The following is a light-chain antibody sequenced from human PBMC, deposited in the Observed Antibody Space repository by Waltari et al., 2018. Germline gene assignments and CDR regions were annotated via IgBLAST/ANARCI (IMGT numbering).Light chain of an antibody. CDR3: QQYDNLPPGGLFT. CDR2: DAS. CDR1: QDISNY. V-gene: IGKV1-33*01. Sequence: DIQMTQSPSSLSASVGDRVTITCQASQDISNYLNWYQQKPGKAPKLLNYDASNLETGVPSRFSGSESGTDFTFTISSLQPEDIATYYCQQYDNLPPGGLFTFGPGTKVDIK. J-gene: IGKJ3*01.